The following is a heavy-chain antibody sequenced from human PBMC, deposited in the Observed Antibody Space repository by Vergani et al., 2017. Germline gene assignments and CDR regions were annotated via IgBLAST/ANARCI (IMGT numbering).Heavy chain of an antibody. CDR2: IRYDGSNT. CDR1: GFTFSNYG. D-gene: IGHD5-12*01. V-gene: IGHV3-30*02. J-gene: IGHJ4*02. CDR3: AKDYNIMGALHY. Sequence: VRLLESGGGLVQPGGSLRLSCGASGFTFSNYGMHWVRQAPGKGLEWVTFIRYDGSNTYYADSVKGRFTISRDNSKNTLFLQLKTLRAEDTGVYYCAKDYNIMGALHYWGQGTLVAVSS.